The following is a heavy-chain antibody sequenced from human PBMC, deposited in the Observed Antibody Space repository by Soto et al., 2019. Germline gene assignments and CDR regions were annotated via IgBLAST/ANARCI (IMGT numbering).Heavy chain of an antibody. CDR1: VFTFSGYS. D-gene: IGHD2-8*01. V-gene: IGHV3-21*01. Sequence: EVQLVESGGGLVKPGGSLRLSCVASVFTFSGYSINWVRQAPGKGLEWVSYISGPSIYIYYADSVKGRFTISRDNAKSAVYLQMNSLRAEDTAVYYCARGFRNGFNVWGQGTTVSVSS. CDR3: ARGFRNGFNV. J-gene: IGHJ6*02. CDR2: ISGPSIYI.